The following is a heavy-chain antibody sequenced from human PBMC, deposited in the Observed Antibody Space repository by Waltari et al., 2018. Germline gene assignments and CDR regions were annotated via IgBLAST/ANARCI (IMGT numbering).Heavy chain of an antibody. Sequence: EVQLVESGGGLVQPGGYLRLSCAASGFSFTTHWMHWVRQVPGKGLVWVPRINSDGRSTGYADSVKGRCTISRDNAKNTLYLQMNSLRADDTGVYYCASWKFCTGGSCYGWGYWGQGTLVTVSS. D-gene: IGHD2-15*01. CDR3: ASWKFCTGGSCYGWGY. J-gene: IGHJ4*02. V-gene: IGHV3-74*01. CDR1: GFSFTTHW. CDR2: INSDGRST.